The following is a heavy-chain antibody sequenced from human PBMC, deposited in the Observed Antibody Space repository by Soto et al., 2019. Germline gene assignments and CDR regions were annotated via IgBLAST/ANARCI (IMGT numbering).Heavy chain of an antibody. D-gene: IGHD2-2*01. J-gene: IGHJ6*02. CDR3: ARVQLGYCSSTSCYSDYGMDV. V-gene: IGHV3-48*03. CDR2: ISSSGSTI. Sequence: GGSLRLSCAASGFTFSSYEMNWVRQAPGKWLEWVSYISSSGSTIYYADSVKGRFTISRDNAKNSLYLQMNSLRAEDTAVYYCARVQLGYCSSTSCYSDYGMDVWGQGXTVTVYS. CDR1: GFTFSSYE.